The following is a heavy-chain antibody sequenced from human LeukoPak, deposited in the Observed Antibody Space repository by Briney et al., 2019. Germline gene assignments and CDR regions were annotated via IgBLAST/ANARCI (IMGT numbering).Heavy chain of an antibody. CDR1: GFTFSTYW. J-gene: IGHJ3*02. CDR2: INTDGNST. Sequence: GGSLRLSCAASGFTFSTYWMHWVRQAPGKGLVWVSQINTDGNSTTYADSVKGRFTVSRDNAKNTLYLQMNSLRAEDTAVYYCARSNDFDIWGQGTMVTVSS. V-gene: IGHV3-74*01. CDR3: ARSNDFDI.